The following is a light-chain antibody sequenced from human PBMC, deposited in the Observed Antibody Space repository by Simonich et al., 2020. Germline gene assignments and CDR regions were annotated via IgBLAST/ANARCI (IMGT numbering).Light chain of an antibody. Sequence: DIVMTQSPDSLAVSLGARATIHCKSSQSVLYSSNNKNYLAWYQQKPVQTPMLLISWAATRESGVPDRFRGSGSGTDFTLTISSLQAEDVAVYYCQQYYSTPWTFGQGTKVEIK. V-gene: IGKV4-1*01. J-gene: IGKJ1*01. CDR1: QSVLYSSNNKNY. CDR2: WAA. CDR3: QQYYSTPWT.